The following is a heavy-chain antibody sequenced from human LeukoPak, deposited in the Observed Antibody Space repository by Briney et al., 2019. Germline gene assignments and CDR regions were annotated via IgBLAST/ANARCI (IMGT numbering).Heavy chain of an antibody. D-gene: IGHD3-22*01. J-gene: IGHJ4*02. CDR3: ARDPVDSSGPDFDY. V-gene: IGHV4-39*07. Sequence: SETLSLTCTVSGGSISSSSYYWGWIRQPPGKGLEWIGSIYYSGSTYYNPSLKSRVTISVDTSKNQFSLKLSSVTAADTAVYYCARDPVDSSGPDFDYWGQGTLVTVSS. CDR1: GGSISSSSYY. CDR2: IYYSGST.